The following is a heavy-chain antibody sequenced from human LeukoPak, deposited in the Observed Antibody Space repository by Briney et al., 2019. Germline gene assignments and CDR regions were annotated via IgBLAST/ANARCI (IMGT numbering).Heavy chain of an antibody. Sequence: GGSLRLCCAASGFTFSSYWMHWVRQAPGKGLVWVSRINSDGSSTSYADSVKGRFTISRDNAKNTLYLQMNSLRAEDTAVYYCAKERVVTARYFQHWGQGTLVTVSS. CDR3: AKERVVTARYFQH. CDR2: INSDGSST. D-gene: IGHD3-3*01. J-gene: IGHJ1*01. V-gene: IGHV3-74*01. CDR1: GFTFSSYW.